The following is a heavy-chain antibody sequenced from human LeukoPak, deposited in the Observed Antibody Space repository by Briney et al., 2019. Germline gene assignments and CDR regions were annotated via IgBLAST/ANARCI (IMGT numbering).Heavy chain of an antibody. J-gene: IGHJ4*02. Sequence: PGGSLRLSCAAFGFTLNNNYMSWVRQAPGKGLEWVSDIYSGGSTYYAGSVKGRFTISRDHSKNPLYLQMNSLRAEDTAVYYCARALVGSGYYYSSDYWGQGTLVTVSS. CDR1: GFTLNNNY. V-gene: IGHV3-53*01. CDR2: IYSGGST. D-gene: IGHD3-22*01. CDR3: ARALVGSGYYYSSDY.